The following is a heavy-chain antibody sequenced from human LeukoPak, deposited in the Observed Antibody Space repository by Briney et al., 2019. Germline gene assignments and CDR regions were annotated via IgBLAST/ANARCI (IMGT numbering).Heavy chain of an antibody. Sequence: SETLSLTCTVSGGSISSSSYYWGWIRQPPGKGLEWIGSIYYSGSTYYNPSLKSRVTISVDTSKNQFSLKLSSVTAADTAVYYCARRAVTTVTPRLDYWGQGTLVTVSS. J-gene: IGHJ4*02. CDR3: ARRAVTTVTPRLDY. V-gene: IGHV4-39*07. CDR2: IYYSGST. CDR1: GGSISSSSYY. D-gene: IGHD4-17*01.